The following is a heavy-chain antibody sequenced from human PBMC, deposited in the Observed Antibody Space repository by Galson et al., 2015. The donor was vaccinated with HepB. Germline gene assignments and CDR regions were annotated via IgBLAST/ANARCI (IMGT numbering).Heavy chain of an antibody. CDR3: ARDTVIVVVPAAVYGMDV. CDR1: GYTFTSYG. V-gene: IGHV1-18*04. CDR2: ISAYNGNT. J-gene: IGHJ6*02. Sequence: SVKVSCKASGYTFTSYGISWVRQAPGQGLEWMGWISAYNGNTNYAQKLQGRVTMTTDTSTSTAYMELRSLRSDDTAVYYCARDTVIVVVPAAVYGMDVWGQGTTVTVSS. D-gene: IGHD2-2*01.